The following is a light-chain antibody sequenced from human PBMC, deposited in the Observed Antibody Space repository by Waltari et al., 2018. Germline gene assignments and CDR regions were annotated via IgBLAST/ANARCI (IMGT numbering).Light chain of an antibody. V-gene: IGLV1-44*01. CDR1: SSNIGRYA. Sequence: QSVLTQPPSVSGTPGQRVTISCPGSSSNIGRYAANSYQQFPGTAPKLLIYYNNQRPSGVPDRFSGSKSGTSASLAISGLQSADEADYHCSAWDDSLNAWVFGGGTRLTVL. CDR3: SAWDDSLNAWV. J-gene: IGLJ3*02. CDR2: YNN.